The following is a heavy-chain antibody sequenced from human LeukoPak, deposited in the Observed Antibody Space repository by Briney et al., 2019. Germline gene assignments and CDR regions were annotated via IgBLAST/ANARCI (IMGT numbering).Heavy chain of an antibody. CDR2: IYYSGTT. Sequence: SETLSLTCTVSGGSISSDYWSWIRQSPGKGLEWIGYIYYSGTTSYIPSLKSRVTISLDTSKNQFSLKLSSVTAADTAVYYCARGANWGSPDYWGQGTLVTVSS. V-gene: IGHV4-59*01. CDR1: GGSISSDY. J-gene: IGHJ4*02. CDR3: ARGANWGSPDY. D-gene: IGHD7-27*01.